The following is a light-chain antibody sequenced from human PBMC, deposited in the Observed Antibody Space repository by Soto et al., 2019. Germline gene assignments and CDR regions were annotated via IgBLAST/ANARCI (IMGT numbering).Light chain of an antibody. Sequence: IQMTQSPSTLSASVGDRVTISFRAGQSISSWLAWYQQKPGKAPKLLIYKASSLESGVPSRFSGSGSGTEFTLTISSLQPDDFATYYCQQYNSYAWTFGQGTKVDIK. V-gene: IGKV1-5*03. CDR3: QQYNSYAWT. CDR1: QSISSW. J-gene: IGKJ1*01. CDR2: KAS.